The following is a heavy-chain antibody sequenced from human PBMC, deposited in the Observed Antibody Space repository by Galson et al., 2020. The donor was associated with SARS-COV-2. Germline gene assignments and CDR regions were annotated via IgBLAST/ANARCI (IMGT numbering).Heavy chain of an antibody. Sequence: GESLKISCKASGYTFTDCYVNWVRQAPGQGLEWMGWINPNSGDTDYAQKFQGRVTMTRDTSISTAYMELSSLRSDDTALYYCAIFYHVVPTLPWGQGTLVTVSS. CDR2: INPNSGDT. CDR3: AIFYHVVPTLP. J-gene: IGHJ5*02. V-gene: IGHV1-2*02. D-gene: IGHD1-26*01. CDR1: GYTFTDCY.